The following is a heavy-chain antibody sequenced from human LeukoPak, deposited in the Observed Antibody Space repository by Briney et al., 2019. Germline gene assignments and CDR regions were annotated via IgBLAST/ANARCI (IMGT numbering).Heavy chain of an antibody. CDR1: GFAFNTYS. V-gene: IGHV3-23*01. J-gene: IGHJ4*02. CDR2: ISDSGSST. D-gene: IGHD1/OR15-1a*01. CDR3: TKEAGAAGATWNIDS. Sequence: PGGSLRLSCAASGFAFNTYSMNWVRQAPGRGLEWVSAISDSGSSTYYTDSVKGRFTISRDNSKNTLYLQMSSLRAEDTAVYYCTKEAGAAGATWNIDSWGQGTLVTVSS.